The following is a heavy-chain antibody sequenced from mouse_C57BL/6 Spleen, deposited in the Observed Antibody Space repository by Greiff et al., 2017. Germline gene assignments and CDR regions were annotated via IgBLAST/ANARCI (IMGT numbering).Heavy chain of an antibody. D-gene: IGHD2-4*01. Sequence: DVKLVESGGGLVKPGGSLKLSCAASGFTFSDYGMHWVRQAPEKGLEWVAYISRGSSTIYYADTVKGRFTIARDNAKNTLFLQMISLRSEDTAMYYCARPFYYDYDAFAYWGQGTLVTVAA. V-gene: IGHV5-17*01. CDR3: ARPFYYDYDAFAY. J-gene: IGHJ3*01. CDR2: ISRGSSTI. CDR1: GFTFSDYG.